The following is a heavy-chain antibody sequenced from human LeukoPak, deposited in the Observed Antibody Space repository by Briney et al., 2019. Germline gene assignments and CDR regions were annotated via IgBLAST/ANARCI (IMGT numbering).Heavy chain of an antibody. D-gene: IGHD2-15*01. Sequence: GGSLRLSCAASGFTFSSYAMHWVRQAPGKGLEWVAVISYDGSNKYYADSVKGRFTISRDNSKNTLYLQMNSLRAEDTAVYYCARVGYPGSSNAGDYWGQGTLVTVSS. CDR3: ARVGYPGSSNAGDY. V-gene: IGHV3-30-3*01. CDR2: ISYDGSNK. J-gene: IGHJ4*02. CDR1: GFTFSSYA.